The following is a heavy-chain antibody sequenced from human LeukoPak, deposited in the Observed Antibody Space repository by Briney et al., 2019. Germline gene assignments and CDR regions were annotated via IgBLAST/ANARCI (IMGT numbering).Heavy chain of an antibody. CDR2: ISDDGSIT. D-gene: IGHD3-22*01. J-gene: IGHJ4*02. CDR3: ARRYYETNVYDRHFDH. V-gene: IGHV3-74*03. CDR1: GVTFSRDW. Sequence: GGSLRLSCAASGVTFSRDWMHWVRQAPGKGPVWFSRISDDGSITTYADSVKGRFTISRDNAKSTMFLQMNSLRAEDTAVYFCARRYYETNVYDRHFDHWGQGILVTVSS.